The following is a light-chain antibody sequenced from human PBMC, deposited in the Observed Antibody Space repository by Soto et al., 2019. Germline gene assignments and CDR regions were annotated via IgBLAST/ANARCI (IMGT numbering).Light chain of an antibody. V-gene: IGKV1-39*01. J-gene: IGKJ1*01. CDR3: QQSYSPPWT. CDR1: QNVNRY. CDR2: DSS. Sequence: IQLTQSPSSLSASVGDRVTITCRTSQNVNRYLNWYQEQPGKAPKLLIYDSSTLQSGVPSRFSGSGSGTDFSLTIGSLQPEDFATYYCQQSYSPPWTFGQGTKVDIK.